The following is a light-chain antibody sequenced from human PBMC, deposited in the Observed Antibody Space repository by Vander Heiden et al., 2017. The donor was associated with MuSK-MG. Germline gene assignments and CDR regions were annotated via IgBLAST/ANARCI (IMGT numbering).Light chain of an antibody. Sequence: DIQMTQSPSSLSASVGDRVTITCRASQSISSYLNWYQQKPGKAPKLLIYAASSLQSGVPSRVSGSGYGTDFTLTISSLQPEDFATYYCKQRDSTPPITFGQGTRLEIK. V-gene: IGKV1-39*01. CDR3: KQRDSTPPIT. CDR1: QSISSY. J-gene: IGKJ5*01. CDR2: AAS.